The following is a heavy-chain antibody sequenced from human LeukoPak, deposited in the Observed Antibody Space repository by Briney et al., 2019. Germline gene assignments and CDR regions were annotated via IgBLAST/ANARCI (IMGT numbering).Heavy chain of an antibody. Sequence: GGSLRLSCAASGFTFSSYAMSWVRQAPGKGLERVSGISGSGDNTYYADSVRGRFTISRDNSKNTLYVQVNSLGTEDTAAYYCAKGSYYDSSGSFYFDYWGQGTLVTVSS. CDR2: ISGSGDNT. CDR3: AKGSYYDSSGSFYFDY. D-gene: IGHD3-22*01. J-gene: IGHJ4*02. CDR1: GFTFSSYA. V-gene: IGHV3-23*01.